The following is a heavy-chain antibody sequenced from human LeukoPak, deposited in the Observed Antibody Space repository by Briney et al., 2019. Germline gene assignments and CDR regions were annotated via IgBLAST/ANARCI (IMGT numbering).Heavy chain of an antibody. D-gene: IGHD1-26*01. CDR2: ISYDGSNK. Sequence: GRSLRLSCAASGFPFSSYAMHWVRQAPGKGLEWVAVISYDGSNKYYADSVKGRFTISRDNSKNTLYVQMNSLRAEDTAVYYCARFSGSYCNYWGQGTLVTVSS. CDR3: ARFSGSYCNY. V-gene: IGHV3-30-3*02. CDR1: GFPFSSYA. J-gene: IGHJ4*02.